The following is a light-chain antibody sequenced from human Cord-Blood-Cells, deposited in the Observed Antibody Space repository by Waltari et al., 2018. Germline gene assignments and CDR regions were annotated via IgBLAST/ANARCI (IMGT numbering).Light chain of an antibody. Sequence: QSALTQPASVSGSPGQSITISCTGTSSDVGSYNLVSWYQQHPGKAPKPMIYEGSKRPSGVSNRFSGAKAGNTPSLTISGLHAEYEADYYCCSYAGSSFWVFGGGTKLTVL. V-gene: IGLV2-23*01. CDR2: EGS. CDR3: CSYAGSSFWV. CDR1: SSDVGSYNL. J-gene: IGLJ3*02.